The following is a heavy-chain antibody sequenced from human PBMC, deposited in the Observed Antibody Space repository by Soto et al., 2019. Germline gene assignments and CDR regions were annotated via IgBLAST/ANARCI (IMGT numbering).Heavy chain of an antibody. CDR1: GVTFRPRS. CDR3: ERLYLHYV. Sequence: LASVASGVTFRPRSMNWVRQAPGKGLEWIAYIDYSSDTISYADSVKGRFTISRDNAKNSLYLQMNRLREDEPSVAYGERLYLHYVSGQGT. J-gene: IGHJ3*01. V-gene: IGHV3-48*02. D-gene: IGHD2-8*01. CDR2: IDYSSDTI.